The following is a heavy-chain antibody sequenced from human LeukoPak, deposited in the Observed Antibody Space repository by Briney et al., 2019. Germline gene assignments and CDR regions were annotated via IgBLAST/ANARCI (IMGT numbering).Heavy chain of an antibody. Sequence: GGSLRLSCAASGLTFSSYEMNWVRQAPGKGLEWVSYISSSGSTIYYADSVKGRFTISRDNAKNSLYLQMNSLRAEDTAVYYCAEPGITMIGGVWGKGTTVTISS. CDR1: GLTFSSYE. D-gene: IGHD3-10*02. CDR2: ISSSGSTI. CDR3: AEPGITMIGGV. V-gene: IGHV3-48*03. J-gene: IGHJ6*04.